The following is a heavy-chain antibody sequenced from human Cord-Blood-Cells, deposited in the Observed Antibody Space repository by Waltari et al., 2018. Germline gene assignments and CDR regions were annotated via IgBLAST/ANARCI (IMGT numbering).Heavy chain of an antibody. CDR3: ARHSYHYDSSGYYFDY. J-gene: IGHJ4*02. CDR2: LYYSGST. Sequence: QLQLQESGPGLVKPSETLSPTCTVSGGSISSSSYYWGWLRQPPGKGLEWMGSLYYSGSTYYNPSLKSRVTISVDTSKNQFSLKLSSVTAADTAVYYCARHSYHYDSSGYYFDYWGQGTLVTVSS. V-gene: IGHV4-39*01. CDR1: GGSISSSSYY. D-gene: IGHD3-22*01.